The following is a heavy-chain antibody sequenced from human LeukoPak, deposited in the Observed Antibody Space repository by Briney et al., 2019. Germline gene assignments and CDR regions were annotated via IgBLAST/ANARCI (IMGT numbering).Heavy chain of an antibody. CDR1: GYSFTDYY. J-gene: IGHJ5*02. CDR3: ARADRLDGGPYLIGP. D-gene: IGHD2-21*01. V-gene: IGHV1-2*02. CDR2: INPKSGGT. Sequence: ASVKVSCKTSGYSFTDYYMHWVRQAPGQGLEWMGWINPKSGGTSSAQKFQGRVTMTRDTSITTVYMEVSWLTSDDTAIYYCARADRLDGGPYLIGPWGQGTLVTVSS.